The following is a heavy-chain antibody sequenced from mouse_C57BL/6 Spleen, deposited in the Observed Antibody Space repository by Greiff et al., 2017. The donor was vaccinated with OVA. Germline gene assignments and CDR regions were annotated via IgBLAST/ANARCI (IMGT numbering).Heavy chain of an antibody. CDR3: ARDSNYGGGSWFAY. CDR2: INPSNGGT. D-gene: IGHD2-5*01. J-gene: IGHJ3*01. Sequence: VQLQQSGTELVKPGASVKLSCKASGYTFTSYWMHWVKQRPGQGLEWIGNINPSNGGTNYNEKFKSKATLTVDKSSSTAYMQLSSLTSEDSAVYYCARDSNYGGGSWFAYWGQGTLVTVSA. CDR1: GYTFTSYW. V-gene: IGHV1-53*01.